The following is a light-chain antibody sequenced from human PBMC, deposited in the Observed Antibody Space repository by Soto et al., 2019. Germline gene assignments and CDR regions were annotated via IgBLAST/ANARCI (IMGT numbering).Light chain of an antibody. CDR2: DVS. V-gene: IGLV2-14*03. J-gene: IGLJ1*01. CDR3: SSYTTSNTRQIV. CDR1: TSDVGGYNY. Sequence: QSVLTQPASVSGSPGQSITISCTGTTSDVGGYNYVSWYQHYPGKAPKLMIYDVSNRPSGVSNRFSGSKSGNTASLTISGLQAEDEADYYCSSYTTSNTRQIVFGTGTKVTVL.